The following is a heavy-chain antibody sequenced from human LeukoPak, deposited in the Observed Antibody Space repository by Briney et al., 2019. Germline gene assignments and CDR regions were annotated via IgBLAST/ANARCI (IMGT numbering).Heavy chain of an antibody. CDR1: GYTFTGYY. V-gene: IGHV1-2*02. CDR2: INPNSGGT. CDR3: ASDYYGSGSYYNGWFDP. J-gene: IGHJ5*02. D-gene: IGHD3-10*01. Sequence: ASVKVSCKASGYTFTGYYMHWVRQAPGQGLEWMGWINPNSGGTNYAQKFQGRVTMTRDTSISTAYMELSRLRSDDTAVYYCASDYYGSGSYYNGWFDPWGQGTLVTVSS.